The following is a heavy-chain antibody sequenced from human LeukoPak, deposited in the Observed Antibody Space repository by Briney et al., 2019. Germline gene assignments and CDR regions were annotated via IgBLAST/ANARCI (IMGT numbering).Heavy chain of an antibody. CDR3: ARALHSSSWHSYYFDY. CDR1: GGSISSSNW. CDR2: IYHSGST. V-gene: IGHV4-4*02. D-gene: IGHD6-13*01. Sequence: SETLSLTCAVSGGSISSSNWWSWVRQPPGKGLEWIGEIYHSGSTNYNPSLKSRVTISVDKSKNQFSLKLSSVTAADTAVYYCARALHSSSWHSYYFDYWGQGTLVTVSS. J-gene: IGHJ4*02.